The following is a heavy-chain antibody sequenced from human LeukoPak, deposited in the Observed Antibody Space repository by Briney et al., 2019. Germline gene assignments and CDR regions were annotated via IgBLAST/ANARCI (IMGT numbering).Heavy chain of an antibody. J-gene: IGHJ4*02. CDR3: AKVRTGHYFDY. D-gene: IGHD1-1*01. Sequence: GGSLRLSCAASGFTFSNYAMSWVRQAPGKGREWVSSISGTGGSTYYADSVKGRFTISRDNSNNTLFLQMNSLRAEDTAVYYCAKVRTGHYFDYWGQGTPVTVSS. CDR1: GFTFSNYA. CDR2: ISGTGGST. V-gene: IGHV3-23*01.